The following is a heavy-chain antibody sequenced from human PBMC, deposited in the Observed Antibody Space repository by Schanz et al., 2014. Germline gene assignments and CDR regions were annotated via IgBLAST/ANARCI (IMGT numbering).Heavy chain of an antibody. CDR2: MHHSEGR. Sequence: QVQLQESGPGLVKPSGTLSLTCTVSGASISSVYWWSWVRQSPGTGLEWIGEMHHSEGRNYNPSHKSRVTTFMSEHKTQFFGELNSVTAADTAVYYCVRNGDCRGGIRCDKGYFDSWGQGILVTVSS. V-gene: IGHV4-4*02. CDR3: VRNGDCRGGIRCDKGYFDS. CDR1: GASISSVYW. J-gene: IGHJ4*02. D-gene: IGHD2-15*01.